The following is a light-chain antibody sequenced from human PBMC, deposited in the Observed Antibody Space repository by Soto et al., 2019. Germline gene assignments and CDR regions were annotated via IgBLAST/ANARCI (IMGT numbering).Light chain of an antibody. V-gene: IGKV3-15*01. Sequence: EIVMTQSPATLSVSPGERATLSCRASQSVSSNLAWYQQKPGQAPRLLIYGASTRATGIPARFSSSGSVTEFTLTISSLQSEDFAVYYCQQYNNWPWTFGQGTKVDIK. J-gene: IGKJ1*01. CDR1: QSVSSN. CDR2: GAS. CDR3: QQYNNWPWT.